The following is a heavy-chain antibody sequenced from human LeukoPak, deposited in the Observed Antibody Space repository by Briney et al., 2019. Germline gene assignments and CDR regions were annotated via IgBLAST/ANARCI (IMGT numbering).Heavy chain of an antibody. D-gene: IGHD3-10*01. Sequence: SETLSLTCTVSGGSISSYYWRWIRQPPGKGLEWIGYIYYSGSTNYNPSLKSRFTISVDTSKNQFSLKLSSVTAADTAVYYCAREYYGSGSYYPSWGQGTLVTVSS. J-gene: IGHJ4*02. V-gene: IGHV4-59*01. CDR2: IYYSGST. CDR3: AREYYGSGSYYPS. CDR1: GGSISSYY.